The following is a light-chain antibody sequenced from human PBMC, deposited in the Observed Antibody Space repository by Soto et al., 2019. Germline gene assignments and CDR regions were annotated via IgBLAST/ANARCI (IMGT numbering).Light chain of an antibody. Sequence: EIVMTQSPATLCLSPGERATLSYRASQSVSSSYLSCYQQKPGQAPRLLIYGASTRATGIPARFSGSGSGTDFTLTICSLQPEDFAVYNCHQDYNLPAWTFGQGTKVEIK. J-gene: IGKJ1*01. CDR2: GAS. CDR1: QSVSSSY. CDR3: HQDYNLPAWT. V-gene: IGKV3D-7*01.